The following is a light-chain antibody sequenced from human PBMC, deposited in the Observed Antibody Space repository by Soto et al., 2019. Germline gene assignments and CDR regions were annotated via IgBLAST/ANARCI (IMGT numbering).Light chain of an antibody. V-gene: IGKV3-11*02. Sequence: EIVVAQSPTTLSLSPGDRATLSCRAGQSVSSYLAWYQQKPAQDPTLLLYYAANRAHGIAARFSGSGSGRDFILPISSLEPEEFAAYYCQQRSNWPPITFGQGTRLEIK. CDR3: QQRSNWPPIT. CDR2: YAA. CDR1: QSVSSY. J-gene: IGKJ5*01.